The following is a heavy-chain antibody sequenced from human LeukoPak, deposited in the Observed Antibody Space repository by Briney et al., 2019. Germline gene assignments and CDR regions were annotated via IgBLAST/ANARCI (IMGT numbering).Heavy chain of an antibody. V-gene: IGHV3-30*18. CDR1: GFTFSSCG. CDR3: AKPADYGYFDY. CDR2: ISYDGSNK. D-gene: IGHD4-17*01. Sequence: GRSLRLSCAASGFTFSSCGMHWVRQAPGKGLEWVAVISYDGSNKYYADSVKGRFTISRDNSKNTLYLQMNSLRAEDTAVYYCAKPADYGYFDYWGQGTLVTVSS. J-gene: IGHJ4*02.